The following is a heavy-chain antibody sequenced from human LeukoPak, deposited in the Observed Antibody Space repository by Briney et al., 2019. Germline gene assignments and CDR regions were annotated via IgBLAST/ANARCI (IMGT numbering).Heavy chain of an antibody. CDR2: IYYSGST. Sequence: SETLSLTCAVSGGSISSASYYWAWIRQPPGKGLEWIGTIYYSGSTYHNPSLKSRVTMSVDTSRNQFSLKLSSVDAADTAVYYCAKAGVRYFDSSGLYAFDFWGQGTTVTVSS. V-gene: IGHV4-39*01. CDR1: GGSISSASYY. D-gene: IGHD3-22*01. J-gene: IGHJ3*01. CDR3: AKAGVRYFDSSGLYAFDF.